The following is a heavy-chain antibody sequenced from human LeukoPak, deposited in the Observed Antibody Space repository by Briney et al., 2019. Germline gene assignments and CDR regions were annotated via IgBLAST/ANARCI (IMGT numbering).Heavy chain of an antibody. CDR1: GFTFSSYA. D-gene: IGHD2-2*01. CDR3: AKDQVDCSSSSCYERGFDY. Sequence: GGSLRLPCAASGFTFSSYAMSWVRQAPGKGLEWVSAISGSGGSTYYADSVKGRFTISRDNSKNTLYMQMNSLRAEDTAVYYCAKDQVDCSSSSCYERGFDYWGQGTLVTVSS. V-gene: IGHV3-23*01. J-gene: IGHJ4*02. CDR2: ISGSGGST.